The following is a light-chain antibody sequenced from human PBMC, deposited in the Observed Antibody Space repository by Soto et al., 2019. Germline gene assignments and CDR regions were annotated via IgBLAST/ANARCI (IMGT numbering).Light chain of an antibody. CDR2: DVS. Sequence: QSALTQPPSVSGSPGQSVTISCTGTSSDVGTYNRVSWYQRPPGTAPKLMIYDVSNRPSGVPDRFSGSKSDNTASLTISGLQAEDEADYYCSSYTSSSTNVVFGGGTKLTVL. J-gene: IGLJ2*01. CDR3: SSYTSSSTNVV. V-gene: IGLV2-18*02. CDR1: SSDVGTYNR.